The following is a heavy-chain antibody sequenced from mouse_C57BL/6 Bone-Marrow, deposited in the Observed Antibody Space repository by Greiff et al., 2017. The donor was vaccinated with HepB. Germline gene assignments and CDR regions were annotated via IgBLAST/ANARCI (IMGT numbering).Heavy chain of an antibody. Sequence: VQLQQPGAELVMPGASVKLSCKASGYTFTSYWMHWVKQRPGQGLEWIGEIDPSDSYTNYNQKFKGKSTLAVDKASSPAYMQLSSLTSEDSAVYYCARSGHYYGSRDWYFDVWGTGTTVTVSS. CDR1: GYTFTSYW. V-gene: IGHV1-69*01. J-gene: IGHJ1*03. CDR3: ARSGHYYGSRDWYFDV. D-gene: IGHD1-1*01. CDR2: IDPSDSYT.